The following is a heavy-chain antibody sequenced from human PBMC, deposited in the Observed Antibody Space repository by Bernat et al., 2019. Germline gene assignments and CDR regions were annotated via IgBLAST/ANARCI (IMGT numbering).Heavy chain of an antibody. J-gene: IGHJ6*02. D-gene: IGHD5-12*01. CDR3: SLERQSTIIVVMTRSV. V-gene: IGHV3-23*01. CDR1: GFIFSHYS. Sequence: DVRLLESGGALVQPGGSLRLSCVGSGFIFSHYSISWVRQAPGKGLEWVSAISTSGGKTYYADSVKGRFTISRGNSVNTVYLEMKDLRADDTALYYFSLERQSTIIVVMTRSVCGQGATVPVSS. CDR2: ISTSGGKT.